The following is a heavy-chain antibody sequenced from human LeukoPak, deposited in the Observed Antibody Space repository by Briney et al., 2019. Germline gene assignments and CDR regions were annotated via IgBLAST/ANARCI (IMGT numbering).Heavy chain of an antibody. CDR2: IYYSGST. J-gene: IGHJ4*02. Sequence: PSETLSLTCTVSGGSISSYYWSWIRQPPGEGLEWIGYIYYSGSTNYNPSLKSRVTISVDTSKNQFSLKLSSVTAADTAVYYCARYYYGSGDPYYFDYWGQGTLVTVSS. D-gene: IGHD3-10*01. CDR1: GGSISSYY. CDR3: ARYYYGSGDPYYFDY. V-gene: IGHV4-59*01.